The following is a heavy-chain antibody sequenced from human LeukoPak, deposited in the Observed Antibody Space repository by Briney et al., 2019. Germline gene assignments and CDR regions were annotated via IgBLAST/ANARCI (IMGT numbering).Heavy chain of an antibody. CDR2: ISDTGATT. CDR1: GFTFKSYA. J-gene: IGHJ4*02. Sequence: LPGGSLRLSCVASGFTFKSYAMSWVRQAPGKGLEWVSAISDTGATTYDADSVKGRFTISRDNSRSTLYLQMNSLRAEDTALYYCAKDTSIGRYCTNGVCSPFDYWGQGTLVTVSS. V-gene: IGHV3-23*01. CDR3: AKDTSIGRYCTNGVCSPFDY. D-gene: IGHD2-8*01.